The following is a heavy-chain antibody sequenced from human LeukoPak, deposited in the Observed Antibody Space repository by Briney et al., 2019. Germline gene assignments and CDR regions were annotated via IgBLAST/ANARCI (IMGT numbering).Heavy chain of an antibody. J-gene: IGHJ6*02. CDR1: GFTFSSYG. Sequence: GGSLRLSCAASGFTFSSYGTHWVRQAPGKGLEWVAFIRYDGSNKYYADSVKGRFTISRDNSKNTLYLQMNSLRAEDTAVNYCAKEFKDIVVVVAASPPYGMDVWGQGTTVTVSS. CDR2: IRYDGSNK. V-gene: IGHV3-30*02. D-gene: IGHD2-15*01. CDR3: AKEFKDIVVVVAASPPYGMDV.